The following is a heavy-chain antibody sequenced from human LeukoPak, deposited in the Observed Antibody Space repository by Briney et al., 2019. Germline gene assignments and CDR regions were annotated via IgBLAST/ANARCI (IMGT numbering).Heavy chain of an antibody. Sequence: SETLSLTCTVSGGSISTYYWSWIRQPPGKGLEWIGNIYYSGSTNYNPSLKSRVTISVDTSKNQFSLELTSVTAADTAVHYCAREPYCSSSSCTSVWGQGTLVTVSS. V-gene: IGHV4-59*01. CDR1: GGSISTYY. D-gene: IGHD2-2*01. CDR2: IYYSGST. J-gene: IGHJ4*02. CDR3: AREPYCSSSSCTSV.